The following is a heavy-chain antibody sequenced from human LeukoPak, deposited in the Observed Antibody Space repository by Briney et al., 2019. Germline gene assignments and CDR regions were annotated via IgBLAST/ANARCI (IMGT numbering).Heavy chain of an antibody. Sequence: GGSLRLSCAASGFTFNNYGVHWVRQAPGKGLEWVAVIWYDGSNKYYADSVKGRFTISRDNSKSTLYLQMNSLRAEDTAVYYCARDTRSLGSGTYYLFYYVVDVWGQGTTVTVSS. V-gene: IGHV3-33*01. D-gene: IGHD3-10*01. J-gene: IGHJ6*02. CDR3: ARDTRSLGSGTYYLFYYVVDV. CDR2: IWYDGSNK. CDR1: GFTFNNYG.